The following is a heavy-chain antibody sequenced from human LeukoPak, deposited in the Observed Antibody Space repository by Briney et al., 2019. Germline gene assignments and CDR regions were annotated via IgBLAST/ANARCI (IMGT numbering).Heavy chain of an antibody. CDR1: GFTFSNYW. CDR2: IKQDGSEK. D-gene: IGHD1-7*01. CDR3: ANTGTFDY. Sequence: GGSLRLSCATSGFTFSNYWMSWVRQAPGKGLEWVANIKQDGSEKFYVDSVKGRFTISRDNAKNSLYLQMDSLRAEDTAVYYCANTGTFDYWGQGTLVAVSS. J-gene: IGHJ4*02. V-gene: IGHV3-7*03.